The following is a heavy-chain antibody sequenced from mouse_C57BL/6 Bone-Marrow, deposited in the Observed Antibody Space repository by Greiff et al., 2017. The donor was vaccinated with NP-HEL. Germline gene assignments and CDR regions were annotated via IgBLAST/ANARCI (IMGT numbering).Heavy chain of an antibody. CDR2: IDPSDSYT. V-gene: IGHV1-50*01. J-gene: IGHJ2*01. CDR3: ARSGIYYGNYDY. D-gene: IGHD2-1*01. CDR1: GYTFTSYW. Sequence: QVQLKQPGAELVKPGASVKLSCKASGYTFTSYWMQWVKQRPGQGLEWIGEIDPSDSYTNYNQKFKGKATLTVDTSSSTAYMQLSSLTSEDSAVYYCARSGIYYGNYDYWGQGTTLTVSS.